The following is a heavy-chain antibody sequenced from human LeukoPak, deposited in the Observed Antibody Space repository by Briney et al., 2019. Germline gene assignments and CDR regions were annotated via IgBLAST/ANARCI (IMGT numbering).Heavy chain of an antibody. D-gene: IGHD6-19*01. CDR1: GFTFSDYY. J-gene: IGHJ6*02. CDR2: ISSSGSTI. V-gene: IGHV3-11*01. CDR3: AREAVAGRGYYYYGLDV. Sequence: GTSLRLSCAVSGFTFSDYYMSWIRQAPGKGLEWVSYISSSGSTIYYADSVKGRFTISRDNGKKSLYLQMSSLRAEDTAVYYCAREAVAGRGYYYYGLDVWGQGTTVTVSS.